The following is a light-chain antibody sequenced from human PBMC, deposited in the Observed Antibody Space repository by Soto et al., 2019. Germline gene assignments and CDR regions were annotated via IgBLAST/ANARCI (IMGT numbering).Light chain of an antibody. CDR2: DNN. CDR3: GTWDTTLSGAV. Sequence: QSVLTQPPSVSAAPGQTVTISCSGSSSNIGNNYVSWYQQLPGTAPQLLIYDNNKPPSGIPDRFSGSKSGTSATLGITGLQTGDEADYYCGTWDTTLSGAVFGGGTKLTVL. CDR1: SSNIGNNY. J-gene: IGLJ2*01. V-gene: IGLV1-51*01.